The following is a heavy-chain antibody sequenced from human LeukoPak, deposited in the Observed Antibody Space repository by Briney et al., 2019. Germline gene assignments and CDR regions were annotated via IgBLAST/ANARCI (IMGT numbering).Heavy chain of an antibody. Sequence: SETLSLTCAVYGGSFSGYYWSWIRQPPGKGLEWIGEINHSGSTNHNPSLKSRVTISVDTSKNQFSLKLSSVTAADTAVYYCARNYYYDSSGFPFDYWGQGTLVTVSS. V-gene: IGHV4-34*01. CDR1: GGSFSGYY. J-gene: IGHJ4*02. CDR2: INHSGST. D-gene: IGHD3-22*01. CDR3: ARNYYYDSSGFPFDY.